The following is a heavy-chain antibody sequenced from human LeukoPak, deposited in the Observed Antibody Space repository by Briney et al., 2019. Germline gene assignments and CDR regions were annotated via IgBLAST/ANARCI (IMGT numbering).Heavy chain of an antibody. CDR1: GYSISSGYY. J-gene: IGHJ3*02. Sequence: SETLSLTCTVSGYSISSGYYWGWIRQPPGKGLEWIGSIYHSGSTYYNPSLKGRVTISVDTSKNQFSLKLSSVTAADTAVYYCARDPAPDAFDIWGQGTMVTVSS. CDR3: ARDPAPDAFDI. CDR2: IYHSGST. V-gene: IGHV4-38-2*02.